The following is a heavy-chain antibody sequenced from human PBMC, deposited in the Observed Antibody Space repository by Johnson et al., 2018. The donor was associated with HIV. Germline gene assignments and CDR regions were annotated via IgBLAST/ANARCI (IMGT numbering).Heavy chain of an antibody. CDR3: AKLPGGNSGFVDAFDI. J-gene: IGHJ3*02. Sequence: VQLVESGGGLVQPGGSLRLSCAASGFTVSSNYMSWVRQAPGKGLEWVSVIYSGGSTYYKDYVKGRFTISRDNSKNTLYLQMNSLRAEDTAVYYCAKLPGGNSGFVDAFDIWGQWTMVTVSS. D-gene: IGHD4-23*01. CDR2: IYSGGST. CDR1: GFTVSSNY. V-gene: IGHV3-66*04.